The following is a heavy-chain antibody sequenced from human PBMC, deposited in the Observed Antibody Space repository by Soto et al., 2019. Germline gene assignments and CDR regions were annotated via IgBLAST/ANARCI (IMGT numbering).Heavy chain of an antibody. D-gene: IGHD2-21*01. CDR3: ARGGISHWAYFYYMDV. CDR2: INHLGSI. Sequence: SETRSLTCVVSGGTLSDYFWSWIRQPPGMALEWIGEINHLGSINYNPSLKSRVTMSVDTSKNQFSLTLNSVTAADTATYYCARGGISHWAYFYYMDVWDRGATVTVSS. V-gene: IGHV4-34*01. CDR1: GGTLSDYF. J-gene: IGHJ6*03.